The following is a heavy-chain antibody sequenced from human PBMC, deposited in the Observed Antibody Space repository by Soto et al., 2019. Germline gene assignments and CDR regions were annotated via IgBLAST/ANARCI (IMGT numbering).Heavy chain of an antibody. J-gene: IGHJ4*02. D-gene: IGHD6-19*01. V-gene: IGHV4-31*03. Sequence: SETLSLTCTVSGGSISSGGYYWSWIRQHPGKGLEWIGYIYYSGSTYYNPSLKSRVTISVDTSKNQFSLKLSSVTAADTAVYYCARLSKQWPKRSFDYWGQGTLVTVSS. CDR2: IYYSGST. CDR3: ARLSKQWPKRSFDY. CDR1: GGSISSGGYY.